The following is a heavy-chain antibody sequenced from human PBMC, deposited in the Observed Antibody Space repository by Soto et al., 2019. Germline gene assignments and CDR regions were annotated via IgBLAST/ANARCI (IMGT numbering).Heavy chain of an antibody. J-gene: IGHJ6*02. Sequence: EVQVLESGGGLVQPGGSLRLSCAASGFTFSIYAMSWVRQAPGKGLEWVSAISDSGRTYYADSVKGRFTISRDNSKNTVFLQMSSLRADDTAVYYCATRTYSGVLDGQADVDVWGQGTTVTVSS. V-gene: IGHV3-23*01. CDR2: ISDSGRT. D-gene: IGHD1-26*01. CDR3: ATRTYSGVLDGQADVDV. CDR1: GFTFSIYA.